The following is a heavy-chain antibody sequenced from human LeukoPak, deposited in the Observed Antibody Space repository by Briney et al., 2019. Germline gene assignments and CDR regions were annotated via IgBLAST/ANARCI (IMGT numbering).Heavy chain of an antibody. Sequence: ASVKVPCKASGYTFTGYYMHWVRQAPGQGLEWMGWVNPNSGGTNYAQKFQGRVTMTRDTSISTAYMELSRLRFDDTAVYYCARDFSSSSSVAADYFDYWGQGTLVTVSS. J-gene: IGHJ4*02. V-gene: IGHV1-2*02. D-gene: IGHD6-6*01. CDR2: VNPNSGGT. CDR1: GYTFTGYY. CDR3: ARDFSSSSSVAADYFDY.